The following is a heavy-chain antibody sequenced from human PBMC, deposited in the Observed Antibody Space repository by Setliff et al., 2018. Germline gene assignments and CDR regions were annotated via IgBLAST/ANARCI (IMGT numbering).Heavy chain of an antibody. CDR2: INHNGGT. D-gene: IGHD3-3*01. V-gene: IGHV4-34*01. Sequence: SETLSLTCAVYGGSFSGYYWSWIRQPPGRGLEWIGEINHNGGTNYNPSLKSRVTISIHTSKNQFSLNLRSVTAADTAVYYCARRSSSWSGYFDYWGQGTLVTVSS. J-gene: IGHJ4*02. CDR3: ARRSSSWSGYFDY. CDR1: GGSFSGYY.